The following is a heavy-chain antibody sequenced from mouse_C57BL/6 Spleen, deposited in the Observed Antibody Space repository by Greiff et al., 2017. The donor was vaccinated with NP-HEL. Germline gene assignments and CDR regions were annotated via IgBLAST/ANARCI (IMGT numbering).Heavy chain of an antibody. Sequence: QVQLKQSGAELVKPGASVKMSCKASGYTFTSYWITWVKQRPGQGLEWIGDIYPGSGSTNYNEKFKSKATLTVDTSSSTAYMQLSSLTSEDSAVYYCVRSPLRGAWFAYWGQGTLVTVSA. D-gene: IGHD1-1*01. J-gene: IGHJ3*01. CDR3: VRSPLRGAWFAY. CDR2: IYPGSGST. CDR1: GYTFTSYW. V-gene: IGHV1-55*01.